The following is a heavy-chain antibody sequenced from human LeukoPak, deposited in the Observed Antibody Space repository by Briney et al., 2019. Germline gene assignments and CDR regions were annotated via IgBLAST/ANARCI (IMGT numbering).Heavy chain of an antibody. D-gene: IGHD2-15*01. CDR3: ARVRGPTSVIVDAFDI. CDR2: INHSGST. Sequence: SETLSLTCAVYGGSFSGYYWSWIRQPPGKGLEWIGEINHSGSTNYNPSLKSRVTISVDTSKNQFSLKLSSVTAADTAVYYCARVRGPTSVIVDAFDIWGQGTMVTVSS. J-gene: IGHJ3*02. CDR1: GGSFSGYY. V-gene: IGHV4-34*01.